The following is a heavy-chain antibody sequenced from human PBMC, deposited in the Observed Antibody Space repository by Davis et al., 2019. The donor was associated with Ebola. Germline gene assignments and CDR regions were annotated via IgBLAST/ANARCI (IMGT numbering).Heavy chain of an antibody. Sequence: SVKVSCKASGGTFSSYAISWVRQAPGQGLEWMGGIIPIFGTANYAQKFQGRVTITADESTSTAYMELSSLRFEDTAVYYCARDPYCSSTSCFAYYYYGMDVWGQGTTVTVSS. V-gene: IGHV1-69*13. CDR3: ARDPYCSSTSCFAYYYYGMDV. D-gene: IGHD2-2*01. CDR1: GGTFSSYA. CDR2: IIPIFGTA. J-gene: IGHJ6*02.